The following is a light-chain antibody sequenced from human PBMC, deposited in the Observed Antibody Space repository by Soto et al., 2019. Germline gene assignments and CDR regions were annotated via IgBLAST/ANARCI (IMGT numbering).Light chain of an antibody. Sequence: EIVLTQSPGTLSLSPGERATLSCRASQSVSSSYLAWYQQKPGQAPRLPIYGASTRAAGIPARFSASGTGTDFTLTISDVQPEDFAVYYCHQRQSWPRTFGQGTKVDIK. CDR3: HQRQSWPRT. CDR1: QSVSSSY. CDR2: GAS. V-gene: IGKV3-20*01. J-gene: IGKJ1*01.